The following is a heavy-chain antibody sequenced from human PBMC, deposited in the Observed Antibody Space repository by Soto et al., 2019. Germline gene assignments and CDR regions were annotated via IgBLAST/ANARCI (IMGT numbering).Heavy chain of an antibody. J-gene: IGHJ3*02. CDR2: INPNSGGT. CDR3: ARGKWELLAAFDI. V-gene: IGHV1-2*04. D-gene: IGHD1-26*01. CDR1: GYTFTGYY. Sequence: GASVKVSCKASGYTFTGYYMHWVRQAPGQGLEWMGWINPNSGGTNYAQKFQGWVTMTRDTSISTAYMELSRLRSDDTAVYYCARGKWELLAAFDIWGQGTMVTVSS.